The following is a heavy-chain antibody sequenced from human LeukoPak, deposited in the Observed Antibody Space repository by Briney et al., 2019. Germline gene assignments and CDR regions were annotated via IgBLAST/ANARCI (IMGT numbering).Heavy chain of an antibody. CDR2: ISRSSSYI. V-gene: IGHV3-21*01. Sequence: GGSLRLSCAASGFTFSSYSMNWVRQAPGKGLEWVSSISRSSSYIYYADSVKGRFTISRDNAKNSLYLQMNSLRAEDTAVYYCARDERSYDYVWGSYRLTPIDYWGQGILVTVSS. D-gene: IGHD3-16*02. CDR1: GFTFSSYS. CDR3: ARDERSYDYVWGSYRLTPIDY. J-gene: IGHJ4*02.